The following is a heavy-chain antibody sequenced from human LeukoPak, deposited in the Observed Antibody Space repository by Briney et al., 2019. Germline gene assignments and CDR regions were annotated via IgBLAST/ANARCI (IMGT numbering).Heavy chain of an antibody. D-gene: IGHD3-22*01. Sequence: PSETLSLTCTVSGGSLSSYYSSWIRQPPGKGLEWIGYIYYSGSTNYNPSLKSRVTISEDPSKNQFSLKLSSVTAADTAVCYCARTGNYYDSSGYPDWFDPWGQGTLVTVSS. J-gene: IGHJ5*02. V-gene: IGHV4-59*01. CDR1: GGSLSSYY. CDR2: IYYSGST. CDR3: ARTGNYYDSSGYPDWFDP.